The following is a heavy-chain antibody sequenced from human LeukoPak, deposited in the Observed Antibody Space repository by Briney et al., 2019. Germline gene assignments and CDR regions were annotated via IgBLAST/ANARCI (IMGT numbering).Heavy chain of an antibody. J-gene: IGHJ6*02. CDR2: IKSDGSST. CDR3: VREGASGYYYAMDV. CDR1: GFSFSDYY. D-gene: IGHD4/OR15-4a*01. Sequence: GGSLRLSCAASGFSFSDYYMSWIRQAPGKGLVWVSRIKSDGSSTSYADSVKGRFTISRDNAKNTLYLQMNSLRAEDTAVYYCVREGASGYYYAMDVWGQGTTVTVSS. V-gene: IGHV3-74*01.